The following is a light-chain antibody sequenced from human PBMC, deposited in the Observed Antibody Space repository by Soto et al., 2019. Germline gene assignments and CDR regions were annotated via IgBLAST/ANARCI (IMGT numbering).Light chain of an antibody. CDR3: QQYYSPPLS. J-gene: IGKJ4*01. CDR2: WAS. Sequence: DIVMTQSPDSLAVSLGERATINCKSSQSLLFSSNNKNYLAWYQQKGGQPPKLLIYWASTRESGVPDRFSGSGSGTDCTLTITSLKAEDVAVYYCQQYYSPPLSFGGGTKVEIK. V-gene: IGKV4-1*01. CDR1: QSLLFSSNNKNY.